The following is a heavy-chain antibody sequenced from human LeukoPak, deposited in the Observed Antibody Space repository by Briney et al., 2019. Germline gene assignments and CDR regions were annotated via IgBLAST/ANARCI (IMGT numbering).Heavy chain of an antibody. CDR2: INPSGGST. Sequence: ASVKVSCEASGYTFTSYYMHWVRQAPGQGLEWMGKINPSGGSTTYAQKFQGRVTMTRDTSTSTVYMEVISLRSEDTAVYYCAKGSNWAFYFDYWGQGTLVTVSS. CDR1: GYTFTSYY. CDR3: AKGSNWAFYFDY. J-gene: IGHJ4*02. V-gene: IGHV1-46*01. D-gene: IGHD4-11*01.